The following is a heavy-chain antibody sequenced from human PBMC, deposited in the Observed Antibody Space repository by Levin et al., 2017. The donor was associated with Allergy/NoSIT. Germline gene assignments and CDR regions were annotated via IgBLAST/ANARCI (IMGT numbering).Heavy chain of an antibody. CDR2: MNPNSGNT. CDR1: GYTFTSYD. V-gene: IGHV1-8*01. D-gene: IGHD6-13*01. Sequence: VASVKVSCKASGYTFTSYDINWVRQATGQGLEWMGWMNPNSGNTGYAQKFQGRVTMTRNTSISTAYMELSSLRSEDTAVYYCARGFLRSSWSLHYYYYGMDVWGQGTTVTVSS. J-gene: IGHJ6*02. CDR3: ARGFLRSSWSLHYYYYGMDV.